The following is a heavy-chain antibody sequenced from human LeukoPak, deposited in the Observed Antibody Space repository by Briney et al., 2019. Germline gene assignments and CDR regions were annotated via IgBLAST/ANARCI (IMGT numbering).Heavy chain of an antibody. D-gene: IGHD3-22*01. CDR3: ARGLVITGAFDI. CDR1: GGSISSYY. CDR2: IYYSGST. J-gene: IGHJ3*02. V-gene: IGHV4-59*01. Sequence: SETLSLTCTVSGGSISSYYWSWIRQPPGKGLERIGYIYYSGSTNYNPSLKSRVTISVDTSKNQFSLKLSSVTAADTAVYYCARGLVITGAFDIWGQGTMVTVSS.